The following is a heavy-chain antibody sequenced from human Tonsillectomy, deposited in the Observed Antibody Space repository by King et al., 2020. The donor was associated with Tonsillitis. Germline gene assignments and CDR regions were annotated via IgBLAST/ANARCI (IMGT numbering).Heavy chain of an antibody. CDR3: ARSGCMYTLFHP. CDR2: ISVYNGDT. J-gene: IGHJ5*02. V-gene: IGHV1-18*04. Sequence: QLVQSGAEVKEPGASVKVSCKASGYTFSSYGISWVRQAPGQGLEWMGWISVYNGDTDYPQKLQGRVTLTTQTSTSNTYMELRSLGSDDTVVYYCARSGCMYTLFHPWRQGTLVTVSS. D-gene: IGHD2-8*01. CDR1: GYTFSSYG.